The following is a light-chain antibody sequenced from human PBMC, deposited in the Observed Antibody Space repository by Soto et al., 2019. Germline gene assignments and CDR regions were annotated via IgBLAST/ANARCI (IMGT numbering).Light chain of an antibody. CDR2: GAS. CDR1: QSVSSSY. Sequence: EIVLTQSPGTLSLSPGERATLSCRASQSVSSSYLSWYQQKPGQAPRLLIYGASSSATGIPDRFSGSGSGTDFTLTISRLEPEDFALYYCQQYGSSPWTFGQGTKVEIK. V-gene: IGKV3-20*01. J-gene: IGKJ1*01. CDR3: QQYGSSPWT.